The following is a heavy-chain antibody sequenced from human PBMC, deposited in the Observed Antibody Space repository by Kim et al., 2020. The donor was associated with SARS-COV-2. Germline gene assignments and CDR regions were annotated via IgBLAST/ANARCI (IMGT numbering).Heavy chain of an antibody. Sequence: GGSLRLSCAASGFTFSNAWMSWVRQAPGKGLEWVGRIKSKTDGGTIDYAAPVKGRFTISRDDSKNTLYLQMNSLKIEDTAVYYGTTLTTTAAADYCGGDCYNDGVPDYWGQGTLVTVSS. V-gene: IGHV3-15*01. CDR3: TTLTTTAAADYCGGDCYNDGVPDY. CDR1: GFTFSNAW. CDR2: IKSKTDGGTI. J-gene: IGHJ4*02. D-gene: IGHD2-21*02.